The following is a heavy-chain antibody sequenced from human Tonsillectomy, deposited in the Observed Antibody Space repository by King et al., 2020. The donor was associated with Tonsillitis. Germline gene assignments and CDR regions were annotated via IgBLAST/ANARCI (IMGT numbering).Heavy chain of an antibody. Sequence: QLVQSGAEVKKPGASVKVSCKASGYTFTSYGISWVRQAPGQGLEWMGWISAYNGNTNYAQKLQGRVTMTTDTSTSTAYMELRSLRSDDTAVYYCARDRAYYYDSSGYYPYYFDYWGQGTLVTVSS. J-gene: IGHJ4*02. CDR3: ARDRAYYYDSSGYYPYYFDY. CDR1: GYTFTSYG. CDR2: ISAYNGNT. D-gene: IGHD3-22*01. V-gene: IGHV1-18*04.